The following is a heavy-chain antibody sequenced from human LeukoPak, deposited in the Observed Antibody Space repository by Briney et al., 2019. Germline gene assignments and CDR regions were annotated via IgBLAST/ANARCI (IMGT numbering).Heavy chain of an antibody. D-gene: IGHD5-12*01. CDR1: GFTFSSFG. V-gene: IGHV3-33*01. J-gene: IGHJ4*02. CDR2: IWYHGNEI. Sequence: GGSLRLSCAASGFTFSSFGMHWVRKAPGKGLEWVAVIWYHGNEIHYVDSVKGRFTISRDNFRNTLYLQMNNLRAEDSAVYYCVRGSGGDGYGYWGDNSGQGTLVTVSS. CDR3: VRGSGGDGYGYWGDN.